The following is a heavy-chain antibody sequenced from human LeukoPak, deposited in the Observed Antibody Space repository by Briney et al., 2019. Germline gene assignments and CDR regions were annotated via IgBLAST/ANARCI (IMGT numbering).Heavy chain of an antibody. V-gene: IGHV3-30*18. CDR1: GFTFSSYG. CDR3: AKDQDEGSIVGVISPD. D-gene: IGHD3-22*01. J-gene: IGHJ4*02. Sequence: GRSLRLSCAASGFTFSSYGMHWVRQAPGKGLEWVAVISYDGSNKYYADSVKGRFTISRDNSKNTLYLQMNSLRAEDTAVYYCAKDQDEGSIVGVISPDWGQGTLVTVSS. CDR2: ISYDGSNK.